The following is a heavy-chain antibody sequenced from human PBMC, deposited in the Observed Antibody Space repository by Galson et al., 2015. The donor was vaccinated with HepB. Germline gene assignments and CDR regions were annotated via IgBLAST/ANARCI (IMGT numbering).Heavy chain of an antibody. CDR3: ARAGVGGINDAFDL. CDR2: IIPIFVTT. V-gene: IGHV1-2*06. Sequence: SVKVSCKASGDTFSSYVISWVRQAPGQGLEWMGRIIPIFVTTNYAQKFQGRVTMTRDTSISAAYMELTRLKSDDTAVYFCARAGVGGINDAFDLWGQGTMVTVSA. D-gene: IGHD1-14*01. CDR1: GDTFSSYV. J-gene: IGHJ3*01.